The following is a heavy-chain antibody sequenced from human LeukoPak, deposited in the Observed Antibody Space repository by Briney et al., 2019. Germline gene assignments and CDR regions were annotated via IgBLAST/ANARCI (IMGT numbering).Heavy chain of an antibody. CDR2: TIPIFGTA. Sequence: SVKVSCKASGGTFSSYAISWVRQAPGQGLEWMGGTIPIFGTANYAQKFQGRVTITADESTSTAYMELSSLRSEDTAVYYCARGAYYYDGSGYSGGDYWGQGTLVTVSS. CDR1: GGTFSSYA. J-gene: IGHJ4*02. CDR3: ARGAYYYDGSGYSGGDY. V-gene: IGHV1-69*13. D-gene: IGHD3-22*01.